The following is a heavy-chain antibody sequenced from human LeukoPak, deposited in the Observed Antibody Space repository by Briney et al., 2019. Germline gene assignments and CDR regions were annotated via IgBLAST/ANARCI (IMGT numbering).Heavy chain of an antibody. V-gene: IGHV4-4*07. D-gene: IGHD3-10*01. CDR3: AIGDDAFDI. J-gene: IGHJ3*02. CDR1: GGSIISYY. CDR2: IYTSGST. Sequence: SETLSLTCTVSGGSIISYYWSWIRQPAGKGLEWIGSIYTSGSTNYNPSLKSRVTMSVDTSKNQLSLKLSSVTAADAAVYYSAIGDDAFDIWGQGTMVTVSS.